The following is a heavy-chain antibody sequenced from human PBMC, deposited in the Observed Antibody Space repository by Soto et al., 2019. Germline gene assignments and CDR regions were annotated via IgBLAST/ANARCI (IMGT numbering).Heavy chain of an antibody. D-gene: IGHD1-1*01. CDR1: GFTFSRSD. J-gene: IGHJ6*02. V-gene: IGHV3-73*02. Sequence: QLVGSGGGLVQAGGSLRLSCSASGFTFSRSDLHWVRQAPGKGLEWVGRVRSKIHNYATSFADSVRGRFTISRNDSDNTVSLEMSCLKSDDTALYYCSRHEEGRRTVFYGMDVWGQGTTVTVSS. CDR2: VRSKIHNYAT. CDR3: SRHEEGRRTVFYGMDV.